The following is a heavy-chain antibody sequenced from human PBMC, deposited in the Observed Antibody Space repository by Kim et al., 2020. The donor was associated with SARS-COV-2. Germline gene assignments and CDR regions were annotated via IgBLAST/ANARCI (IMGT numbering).Heavy chain of an antibody. D-gene: IGHD3-10*01. Sequence: ASVKVSCKASGYTFTSYYMHWVRQAPGQGLEWMGIINPSGGSTSYAQKFQGRVTMTRDTSTSTVYMELRSLRSEDTAVYYCSRAQETYYYGSAANYYFDYWGQGTLVTVSS. CDR3: SRAQETYYYGSAANYYFDY. J-gene: IGHJ4*02. V-gene: IGHV1-46*01. CDR2: INPSGGST. CDR1: GYTFTSYY.